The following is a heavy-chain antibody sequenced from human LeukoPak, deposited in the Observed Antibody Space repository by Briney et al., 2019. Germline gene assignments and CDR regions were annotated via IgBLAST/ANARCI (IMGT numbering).Heavy chain of an antibody. Sequence: PSETLSLTCTVSGGSISNYYWSWIRQDPGKGLEWIGYIYNSGSTNYNPSLKSRVTISVDTSTNQFSLKLTSVTTAGTAVYYCATDVGRANWGLFDYWGQGTLVTVSS. CDR2: IYNSGST. J-gene: IGHJ4*02. CDR1: GGSISNYY. V-gene: IGHV4-59*01. CDR3: ATDVGRANWGLFDY. D-gene: IGHD7-27*01.